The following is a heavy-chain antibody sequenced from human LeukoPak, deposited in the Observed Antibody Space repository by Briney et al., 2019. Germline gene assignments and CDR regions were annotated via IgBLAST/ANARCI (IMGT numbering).Heavy chain of an antibody. CDR1: GDSISSSSYY. J-gene: IGHJ4*02. V-gene: IGHV4-39*01. Sequence: SETLSLTCSVSGDSISSSSYYWGWIRQPPGKGLEWIGRIYYSGRNYYNPTLKTRVTIAVDTSKNQFSLKLNSVTAADTSVYYCARLAPGYCSSTNCYAFDYWGRGALVTVSS. D-gene: IGHD2-2*01. CDR2: IYYSGRN. CDR3: ARLAPGYCSSTNCYAFDY.